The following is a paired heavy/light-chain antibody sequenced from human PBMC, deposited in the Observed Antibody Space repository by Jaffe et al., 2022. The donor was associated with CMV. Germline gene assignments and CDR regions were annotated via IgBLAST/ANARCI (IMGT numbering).Heavy chain of an antibody. Sequence: EVQLVQSGAAVKKPGESLKISCKGSGYSFTNYWIGWVRQMPGKGLEWMGIIYPGDSDTRYSPSFQGQVTISADKSISTAYLQWSSLEASDTAMYYCARWGYCSSASCSYFYYGMDVWGQGTTVTVSS. CDR3: ARWGYCSSASCSYFYYGMDV. J-gene: IGHJ6*02. CDR2: IYPGDSDT. CDR1: GYSFTNYW. V-gene: IGHV5-51*01. D-gene: IGHD2-2*01.
Light chain of an antibody. CDR2: QDS. J-gene: IGLJ2*01. V-gene: IGLV3-1*01. CDR3: QAWDSSTQSVV. CDR1: KLGDKY. Sequence: SYELTQPPSVSVSPGQTASITCSGDKLGDKYACWYQQKPGQSPVLVIYQDSKRPSGIPERFSGSNSGNTATLTISGTQATDEADYYCQAWDSSTQSVVFGGGTKLTVL.